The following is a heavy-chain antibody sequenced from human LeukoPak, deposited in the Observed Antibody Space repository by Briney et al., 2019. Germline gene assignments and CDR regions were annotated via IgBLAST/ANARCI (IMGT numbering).Heavy chain of an antibody. V-gene: IGHV1-2*02. Sequence: GASVKVSCKASGYTFTGYYMRWVRQAPGQGLEWMGWINPNSGDTNYAQKFQGRVTMTRDTSISTAYMELSGLRSDDTAVYYCAREISSGWSDYWGQGTLVTVSS. CDR1: GYTFTGYY. CDR3: AREISSGWSDY. J-gene: IGHJ4*02. CDR2: INPNSGDT. D-gene: IGHD6-19*01.